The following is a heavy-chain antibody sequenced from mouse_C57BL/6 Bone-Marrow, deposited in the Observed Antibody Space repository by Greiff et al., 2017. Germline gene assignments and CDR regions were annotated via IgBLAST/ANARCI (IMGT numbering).Heavy chain of an antibody. CDR2: INPSTGGT. CDR1: GYSFTGYY. Sequence: EVQLVESGPELVKPGASVKISCKASGYSFTGYYMNWVKQSPEKSLEWIGEINPSTGGTTYNQKFKAKATLTVDKSSSTAYMQLKSLTSEDSAVYYCARGRVAYWGQGTLVTVSA. CDR3: ARGRVAY. J-gene: IGHJ3*01. V-gene: IGHV1-42*01.